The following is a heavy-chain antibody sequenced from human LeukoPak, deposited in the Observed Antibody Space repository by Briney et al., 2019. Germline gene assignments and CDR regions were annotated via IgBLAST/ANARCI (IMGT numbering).Heavy chain of an antibody. Sequence: SETLSLTCTVSGGSISRSSYSWGWIRQSPGKGLEWIGTIYYSGDTYYNPSLKSRVTIFVDTSKNQISLKLSSVTAADTAVYYCARARTYYYDSSGYELGAFDIWGQGTMVTVSS. D-gene: IGHD3-22*01. V-gene: IGHV4-39*07. CDR3: ARARTYYYDSSGYELGAFDI. CDR1: GGSISRSSYS. J-gene: IGHJ3*02. CDR2: IYYSGDT.